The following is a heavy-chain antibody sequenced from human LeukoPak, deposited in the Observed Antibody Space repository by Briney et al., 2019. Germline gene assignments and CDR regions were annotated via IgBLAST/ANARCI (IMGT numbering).Heavy chain of an antibody. J-gene: IGHJ6*03. CDR2: IKQDGSEK. CDR3: ASSNYYYYYMDV. Sequence: GGSLRLSCAASGFTVSSNYMSWVRQAPGKGLEWVANIKQDGSEKYYVDSVKGRFTISRDNAKNSLYLQMNSLRAEDTAVYYCASSNYYYYYMDVWGKGTTVTVSS. CDR1: GFTVSSNY. V-gene: IGHV3-7*01.